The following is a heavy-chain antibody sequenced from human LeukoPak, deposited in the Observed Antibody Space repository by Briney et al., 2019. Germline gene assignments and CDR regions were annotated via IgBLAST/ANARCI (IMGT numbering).Heavy chain of an antibody. D-gene: IGHD5-18*01. J-gene: IGHJ4*02. Sequence: ASVKVSCKASGYTFTSYYMHRVRQAPGQGLEWMGIINPSGGSTSYAQKFQGRVTMTRDTSTSTVYMELSSLRSEDTAVYYCAIEIQPSHWSALWPEGYWGQGTLVTVSS. CDR3: AIEIQPSHWSALWPEGY. CDR1: GYTFTSYY. V-gene: IGHV1-46*01. CDR2: INPSGGST.